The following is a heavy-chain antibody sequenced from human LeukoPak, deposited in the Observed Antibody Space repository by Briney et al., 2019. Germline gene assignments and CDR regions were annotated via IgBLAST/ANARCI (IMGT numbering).Heavy chain of an antibody. CDR2: INANSGTT. Sequence: GGSLRLSCEASGFAFSFYAMSWFRQPPGQGLEWVSTINANSGTTSYAASVRGRFTISRDNSKNTLYLQLNTLRAEDTAVYYCAKPISGGLAVTADWFDPWGRGTLVVVSS. CDR1: GFAFSFYA. CDR3: AKPISGGLAVTADWFDP. J-gene: IGHJ5*01. D-gene: IGHD6-19*01. V-gene: IGHV3-23*01.